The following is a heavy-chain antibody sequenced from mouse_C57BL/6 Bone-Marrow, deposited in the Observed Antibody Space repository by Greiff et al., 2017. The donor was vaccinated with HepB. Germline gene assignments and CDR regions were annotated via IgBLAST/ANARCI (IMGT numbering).Heavy chain of an antibody. J-gene: IGHJ4*01. CDR1: GYTFTDYN. V-gene: IGHV1-18*01. CDR2: INHNNGGT. CDR3: ARPHYYAMDY. Sequence: VQLQQSGPELVKPGASVKIPCKASGYTFTDYNMDWVKQSHGKSLEWIGDINHNNGGTIYNQKFKSKATLTVDKSSSTADMEIRSLTSEDTAVYYCARPHYYAMDYWGQGTSVTVSS.